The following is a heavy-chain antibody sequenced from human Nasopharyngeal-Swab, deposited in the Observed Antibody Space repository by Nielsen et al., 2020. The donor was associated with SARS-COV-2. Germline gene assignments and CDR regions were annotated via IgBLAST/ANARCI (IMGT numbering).Heavy chain of an antibody. J-gene: IGHJ6*02. CDR2: ISGSGDTT. Sequence: GGSLRLSCAASGFTFNSYAMSWVRQAPGKGLEWVSIISGSGDTTYYAASVKDRFTISRDNSKNTLYLQTNSLRVEDTAVYYCAKAPYLRGLDVWGQGTTVTVSS. D-gene: IGHD2-21*01. V-gene: IGHV3-23*01. CDR1: GFTFNSYA. CDR3: AKAPYLRGLDV.